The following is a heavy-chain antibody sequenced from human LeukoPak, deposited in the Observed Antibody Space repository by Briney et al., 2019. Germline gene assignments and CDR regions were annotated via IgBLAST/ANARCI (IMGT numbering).Heavy chain of an antibody. CDR3: ARDSLIQYGSGSYWGFDY. D-gene: IGHD3-10*01. J-gene: IGHJ4*02. CDR2: IKTDGSDK. Sequence: PGGSLRLSCAASGFTFSNYWMSWVRQAPGKGPEWVGDIKTDGSDKYYVGSVKGRFTISRDNAKNSLYLQMNSLRAEDRAVYYCARDSLIQYGSGSYWGFDYWGQGILVTVSS. V-gene: IGHV3-7*03. CDR1: GFTFSNYW.